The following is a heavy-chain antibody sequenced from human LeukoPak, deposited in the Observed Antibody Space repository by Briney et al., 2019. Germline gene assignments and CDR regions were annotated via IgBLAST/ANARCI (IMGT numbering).Heavy chain of an antibody. CDR3: AKDLYYDILTGYAY. CDR2: ISGSGGST. CDR1: GFTFSNAW. V-gene: IGHV3-23*01. D-gene: IGHD3-9*01. Sequence: PGGSLRLSCAASGFTFSNAWMSWVRQAPGKGLEWVSAISGSGGSTYYADSVKGRFTISRDNSKNTLYLQMNSLRAEDTAVYYCAKDLYYDILTGYAYWGQGTLVTVSS. J-gene: IGHJ4*02.